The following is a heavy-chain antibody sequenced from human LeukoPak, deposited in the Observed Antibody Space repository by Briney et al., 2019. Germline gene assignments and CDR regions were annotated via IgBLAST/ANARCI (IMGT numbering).Heavy chain of an antibody. CDR3: ARTQQWLATGGWYWFDT. CDR1: GFTFSNYP. Sequence: PGGSLRLSCAASGFTFSNYPIHWVRQAPGKGLEFVSPIHSNGISTYYGNSVKGRFTVSRDNSKNTVYLQMGSLREEDMAVYYCARTQQWLATGGWYWFDTWGQGTLVTVSS. D-gene: IGHD6-19*01. V-gene: IGHV3-64*01. J-gene: IGHJ5*02. CDR2: IHSNGIST.